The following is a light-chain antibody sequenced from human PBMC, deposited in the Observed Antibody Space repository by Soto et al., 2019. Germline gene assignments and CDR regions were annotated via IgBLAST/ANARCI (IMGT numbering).Light chain of an antibody. V-gene: IGKV1-5*01. CDR2: DAS. Sequence: DIQMTQSPSTLSASVGDRVTITCRASQSIGTWLAWYQQKPGKAPKLLIYDASSLESGVPSRFSGSGSGTEFTLTISSLQPDDFATYYCQQYNSNSRSFGGGTKVEIK. CDR3: QQYNSNSRS. CDR1: QSIGTW. J-gene: IGKJ4*01.